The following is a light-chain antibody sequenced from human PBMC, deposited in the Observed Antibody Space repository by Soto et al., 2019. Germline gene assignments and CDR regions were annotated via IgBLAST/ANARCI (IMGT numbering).Light chain of an antibody. CDR2: GAS. CDR1: QSVGTK. V-gene: IGKV3-15*01. Sequence: EIVMTQSPATLSVSPGERATLSCRASQSVGTKLAWYQQKPGQAPRLVIYGASTRATGIPARFSGSGSGTEFTLTISSLQSEDFAVYYCQQYNDMPPLTFGGGTKVEIK. J-gene: IGKJ4*01. CDR3: QQYNDMPPLT.